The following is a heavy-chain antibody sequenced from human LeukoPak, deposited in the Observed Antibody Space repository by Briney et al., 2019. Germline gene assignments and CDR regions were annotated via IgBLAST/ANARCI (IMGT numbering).Heavy chain of an antibody. CDR2: IYKSGST. D-gene: IGHD3-10*01. CDR3: ARDAMFRGVIYY. CDR1: GGSISSSSYY. Sequence: KSSETLSLTCTVSGGSISSSSYYWGWIRQPPGKGLEWIGYIYKSGSTYYNPSLKSRVTISIDTSKNQFFLRLSSVTAAATAVYYCARDAMFRGVIYYWGQGTLVTVSS. J-gene: IGHJ4*02. V-gene: IGHV4-39*07.